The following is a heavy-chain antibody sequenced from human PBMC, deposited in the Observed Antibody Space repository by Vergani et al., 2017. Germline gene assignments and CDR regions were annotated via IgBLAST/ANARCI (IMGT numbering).Heavy chain of an antibody. J-gene: IGHJ2*01. Sequence: VQLVESGGGLIQPGGSLRLSCAASGFTVSSNYMSWVRQAPGKGLEWVAVIWYDGSNKYYADSVKGRFTISRDNSKNTLYLQMNSLRAEDTAVYYCARDRLTRNFDLWGRGTLVTVSS. CDR2: IWYDGSNK. D-gene: IGHD1-1*01. CDR1: GFTVSSNY. CDR3: ARDRLTRNFDL. V-gene: IGHV3-33*08.